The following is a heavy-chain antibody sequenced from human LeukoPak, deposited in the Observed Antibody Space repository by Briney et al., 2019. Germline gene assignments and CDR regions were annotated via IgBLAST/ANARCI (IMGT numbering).Heavy chain of an antibody. D-gene: IGHD5-12*01. Sequence: PGGSLRLSCAASGFTFSNAWMSWVRQAPGKGLEWVGRIKSKTDGGTTDYAAPVKGRFTISRDDSKNTLYLQMNSLKTEDTAVYYCTTLSLIVATIGSGDYWGQGTLATVSS. CDR2: IKSKTDGGTT. V-gene: IGHV3-15*01. CDR3: TTLSLIVATIGSGDY. J-gene: IGHJ4*02. CDR1: GFTFSNAW.